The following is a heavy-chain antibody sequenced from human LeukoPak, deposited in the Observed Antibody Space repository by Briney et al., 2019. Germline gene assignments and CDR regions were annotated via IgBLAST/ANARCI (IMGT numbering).Heavy chain of an antibody. J-gene: IGHJ3*02. CDR3: ATTLYSGIYGDAFDI. D-gene: IGHD1-26*01. CDR1: GYRFTTYW. V-gene: IGHV5-51*01. CDR2: IYSGDSET. Sequence: GESLKISCRGSGYRFTTYWIGWVRQMPGKSLEWMGIIYSGDSETRYSPSFQGQVTISVDKSTTTAYLQWTSLKASDTAKYYCATTLYSGIYGDAFDIWGQGTMVTVSS.